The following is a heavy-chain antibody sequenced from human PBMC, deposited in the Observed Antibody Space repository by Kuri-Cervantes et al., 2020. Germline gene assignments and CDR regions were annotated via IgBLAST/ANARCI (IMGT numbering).Heavy chain of an antibody. V-gene: IGHV4-30-4*08. Sequence: SETLSLTCTVSGGSVSSGDYYWSWIRQPPGKGLEWIGYIYYSGSTYYNPSLKSRVTISIDTSQNQLSLKLSSVTAADTAVYYCATVRKRIAVGSFIHGFVDYWGQGTLVTVSS. CDR1: GGSVSSGDYY. D-gene: IGHD6-19*01. CDR2: IYYSGST. J-gene: IGHJ4*02. CDR3: ATVRKRIAVGSFIHGFVDY.